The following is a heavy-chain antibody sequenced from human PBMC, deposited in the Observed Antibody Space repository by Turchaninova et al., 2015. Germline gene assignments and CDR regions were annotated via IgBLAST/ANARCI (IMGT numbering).Heavy chain of an antibody. CDR2: ISAYNGNT. Sequence: QVQLVPSGAEVKKPGASVKVSCKALGYTFTRYGSSWVRQAPGQGLEGMGWISAYNGNTNYAQKLQGRVTMTTDTSTSTAYMELRSLRSDDTAVYYCARGDFWSGYSPFDYWGQGTLVTVSS. CDR3: ARGDFWSGYSPFDY. J-gene: IGHJ4*02. V-gene: IGHV1-18*01. D-gene: IGHD3-3*01. CDR1: GYTFTRYG.